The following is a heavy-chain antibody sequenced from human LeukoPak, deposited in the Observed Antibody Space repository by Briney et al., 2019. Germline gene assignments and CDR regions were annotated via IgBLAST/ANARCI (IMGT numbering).Heavy chain of an antibody. J-gene: IGHJ3*02. D-gene: IGHD3-22*01. CDR3: GRVRYDSSGYYYGARYAFDI. CDR1: GFTFSDYY. CDR2: ISSRSTGT. V-gene: IGHV3-11*01. Sequence: GGSPRLSCAASGFTFSDYYMSWIRQAPGKGREWVSSISSRSTGTYYADSVKGRLTISRDNANNSLYLQRNSLRAEDTAVFYCGRVRYDSSGYYYGARYAFDIWGRGSMVTVSS.